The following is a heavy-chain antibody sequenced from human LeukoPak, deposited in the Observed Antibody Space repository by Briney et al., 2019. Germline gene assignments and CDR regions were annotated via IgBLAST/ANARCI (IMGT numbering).Heavy chain of an antibody. J-gene: IGHJ4*02. Sequence: ASVKVSCKASGYTFTSYGIVWVRQAPGQGLEWMGWISTYNQNTHYAQKYQGRVTMTTDTSTSTAYMERRSLRSDDTAVYYCARPRGSGTFPFDYWGQGTLVTVSS. CDR1: GYTFTSYG. CDR2: ISTYNQNT. V-gene: IGHV1-18*01. D-gene: IGHD3-10*01. CDR3: ARPRGSGTFPFDY.